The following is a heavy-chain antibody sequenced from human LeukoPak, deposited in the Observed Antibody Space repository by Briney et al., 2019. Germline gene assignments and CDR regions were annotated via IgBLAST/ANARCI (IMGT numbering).Heavy chain of an antibody. D-gene: IGHD6-13*01. J-gene: IGHJ4*02. CDR2: ISSSSSYI. Sequence: GGSLRLSCAASGFTFSSYSMNWVRQAPGKGLEWVSSISSSSSYIYYADSVKDRFTISRDNAKNSLYLQMNSLRAEDTAVYYCAKGRAAAAYEEIDYWGQGTLVTVSS. CDR3: AKGRAAAAYEEIDY. V-gene: IGHV3-21*04. CDR1: GFTFSSYS.